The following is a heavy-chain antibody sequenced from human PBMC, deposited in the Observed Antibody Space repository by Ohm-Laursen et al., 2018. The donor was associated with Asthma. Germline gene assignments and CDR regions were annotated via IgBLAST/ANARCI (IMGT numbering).Heavy chain of an antibody. J-gene: IGHJ4*02. CDR3: AKDRGNIPYDY. Sequence: SLRLSCTASGFTFSRYAISWVRQAPGKGLEWVSTISDSGGSTYYADSVKGRFTISRDNSKNTLYLQMNSLRAEDTAVYYCAKDRGNIPYDYWGQGTLVTVSS. CDR1: GFTFSRYA. CDR2: ISDSGGST. D-gene: IGHD2/OR15-2a*01. V-gene: IGHV3-23*01.